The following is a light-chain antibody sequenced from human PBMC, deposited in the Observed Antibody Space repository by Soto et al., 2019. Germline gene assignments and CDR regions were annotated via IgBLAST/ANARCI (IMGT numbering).Light chain of an antibody. CDR3: LQHNNYPWT. CDR1: QGIRNE. CDR2: AAS. Sequence: IHMTHSPSSLSASLGDMVTITGRASQGIRNELGWYQQKPGKAPKRLIYAASSLQSGVPSRFSGSGYGTEFTLTISSLQPEDFATYYCLQHNNYPWTFGQGTKVDIK. V-gene: IGKV1-17*01. J-gene: IGKJ1*01.